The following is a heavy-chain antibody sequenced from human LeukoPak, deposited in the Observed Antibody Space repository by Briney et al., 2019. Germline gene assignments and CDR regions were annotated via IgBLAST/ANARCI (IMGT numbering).Heavy chain of an antibody. CDR1: GFTFSRYW. Sequence: GGSLRHSCAASGFTFSRYWIHWVRQAPGKGLEWVSRINPDGSTTTYADSVKGRFTISRDNAKNTVYLQMNSLRAEDTALYHCVRVLSGSWDWFDPWGQGTLVTVSS. D-gene: IGHD3-22*01. CDR2: INPDGSTT. J-gene: IGHJ5*02. V-gene: IGHV3-74*01. CDR3: VRVLSGSWDWFDP.